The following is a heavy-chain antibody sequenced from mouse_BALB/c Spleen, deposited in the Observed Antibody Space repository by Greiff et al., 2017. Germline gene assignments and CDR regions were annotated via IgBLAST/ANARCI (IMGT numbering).Heavy chain of an antibody. V-gene: IGHV14-4*02. J-gene: IGHJ2*01. CDR1: GFNIKDYY. CDR2: IDPENGDT. CDR3: NANYGSSYGDYFDY. D-gene: IGHD1-1*01. Sequence: VHVKQSGAELVRSGASVKLSCTASGFNIKDYYMHWVKQRPEQGLEWIGWIDPENGDTEYAPKFQGKATMTADTSSNTAYLQLSSLTSEDTAVYYCNANYGSSYGDYFDYWGQGTTLTVSS.